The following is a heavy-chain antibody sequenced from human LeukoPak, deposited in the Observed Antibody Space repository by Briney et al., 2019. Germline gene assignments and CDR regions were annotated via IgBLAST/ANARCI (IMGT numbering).Heavy chain of an antibody. CDR1: GYTFTSYA. Sequence: ASVKVSCKASGYTFTSYAMHWVRQAPGQRLEWMGWINAGNGNTKYSQKFQGRVTITRDTSASTAYMELSSLRSEDTAVYYCARVSQDGSGSYVFDYWGQGTLVTDSS. V-gene: IGHV1-3*01. D-gene: IGHD3-10*01. CDR2: INAGNGNT. J-gene: IGHJ4*02. CDR3: ARVSQDGSGSYVFDY.